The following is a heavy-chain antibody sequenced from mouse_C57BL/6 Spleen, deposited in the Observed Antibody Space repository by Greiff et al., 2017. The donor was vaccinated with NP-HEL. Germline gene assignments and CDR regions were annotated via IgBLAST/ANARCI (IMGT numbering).Heavy chain of an antibody. Sequence: QVQLQQPGTELVKPGASVKLSCKASGYTFTSYWMHWVKQRPGQGLEWIGNINPSNGGTNYNEKFKSKAKLTVDKSSSTAYMQLSSLTSEDSAVYYCARGTYYYGSSRGYFDYWGQGTTLTVSS. J-gene: IGHJ2*01. CDR1: GYTFTSYW. D-gene: IGHD1-1*01. V-gene: IGHV1-53*01. CDR2: INPSNGGT. CDR3: ARGTYYYGSSRGYFDY.